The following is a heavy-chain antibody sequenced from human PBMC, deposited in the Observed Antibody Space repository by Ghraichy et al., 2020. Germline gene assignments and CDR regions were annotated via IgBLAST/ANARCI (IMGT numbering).Heavy chain of an antibody. CDR1: GVSMSSHY. CDR2: IYTSGIT. Sequence: LNISCTVSGVSMSSHYWSWVRQPAGKGLEWIGYIYTSGITNYNPSLKSRVSMSVDTSKKQFSLNLTSVTAADTALYYCVRGDGWYDPWGQGTLVTVSS. V-gene: IGHV4-4*07. J-gene: IGHJ5*02. D-gene: IGHD5-24*01. CDR3: VRGDGWYDP.